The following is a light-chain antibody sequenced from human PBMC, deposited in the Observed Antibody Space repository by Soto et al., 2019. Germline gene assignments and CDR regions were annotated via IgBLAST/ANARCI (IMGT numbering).Light chain of an antibody. Sequence: QSALTQPASVSGSPGQSITISCTGTSSDVGGYNYVSWYQQHPGKAPKLMIYEVSNRPSGVSNRFSGSKSGNTASLTISGLQAEDGAGYYFSSYTSSSTRVFGGGTKVTVL. J-gene: IGLJ3*02. CDR2: EVS. CDR3: SSYTSSSTRV. CDR1: SSDVGGYNY. V-gene: IGLV2-14*01.